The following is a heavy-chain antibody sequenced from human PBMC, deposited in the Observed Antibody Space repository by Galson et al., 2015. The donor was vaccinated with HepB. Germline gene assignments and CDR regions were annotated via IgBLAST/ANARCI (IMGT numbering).Heavy chain of an antibody. J-gene: IGHJ4*02. V-gene: IGHV4-31*03. Sequence: TLSLTCTVSGASISSGDYYWSWIRQHPGKGLEWIGDIYYSGSIYYNPSLRSRVTISVDTSKNQFSLKLSSVTAADTAVYYCARGGTGYNIRWWGQGTLVTVSS. CDR3: ARGGTGYNIRW. CDR1: GASISSGDYY. D-gene: IGHD1-1*01. CDR2: IYYSGSI.